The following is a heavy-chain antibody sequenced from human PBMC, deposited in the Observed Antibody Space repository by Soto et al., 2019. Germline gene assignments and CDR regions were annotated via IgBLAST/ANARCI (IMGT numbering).Heavy chain of an antibody. CDR1: GGSINSGDYS. CDR3: ARVLFGSNCWFDP. V-gene: IGHV4-30-2*01. CDR2: IYHTGTT. J-gene: IGHJ5*02. Sequence: SETLSLTCTVSGGSINSGDYSWTWIRQPPGKGLEWIGYIYHTGTTYYKKSLKNQVNISVDRSKNQFSLKLSSVTAADTAVYYCARVLFGSNCWFDPWGQGTLVTVS. D-gene: IGHD3-16*01.